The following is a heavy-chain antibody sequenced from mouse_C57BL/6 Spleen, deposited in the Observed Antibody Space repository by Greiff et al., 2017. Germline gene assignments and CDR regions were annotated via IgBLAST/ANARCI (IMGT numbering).Heavy chain of an antibody. V-gene: IGHV1-82*01. CDR1: GYAFSSSW. CDR2: IYPGDGDT. CDR3: ARFYYYSSRKVLDY. D-gene: IGHD1-1*01. Sequence: VQLQQSGPELVKPGASVKISCKASGYAFSSSWMNWVKQRPGQGLEWIGRIYPGDGDTNYNGKFKGKATLTADKSSSTASMQLSSLTSEDSAVYFCARFYYYSSRKVLDYWGQGTTRTVSS. J-gene: IGHJ2*01.